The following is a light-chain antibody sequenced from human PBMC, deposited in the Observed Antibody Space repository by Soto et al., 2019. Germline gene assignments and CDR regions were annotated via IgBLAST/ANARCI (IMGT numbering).Light chain of an antibody. V-gene: IGLV2-14*01. CDR1: SSDVGGYKY. J-gene: IGLJ1*01. Sequence: QSVLTQPPSASGSPGQSITISCTGTSSDVGGYKYVSWYQQHPGKAPKLMIYDVSNRPSGVSDRFSGSKSGNTASLTISGLQAEDESDYYCSSYTSSSTYVFGTGTKVTVL. CDR3: SSYTSSSTYV. CDR2: DVS.